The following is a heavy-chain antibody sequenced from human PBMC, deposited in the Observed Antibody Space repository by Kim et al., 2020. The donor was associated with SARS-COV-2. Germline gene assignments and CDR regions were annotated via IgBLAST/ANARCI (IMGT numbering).Heavy chain of an antibody. D-gene: IGHD2-2*01. V-gene: IGHV1-18*01. CDR3: ARGHQLLWTPCDY. J-gene: IGHJ4*02. Sequence: YAQKLQGRVTMTTDTSTSTAYMELRSLRSDDTAVYYCARGHQLLWTPCDYWGQGTLVTVSS.